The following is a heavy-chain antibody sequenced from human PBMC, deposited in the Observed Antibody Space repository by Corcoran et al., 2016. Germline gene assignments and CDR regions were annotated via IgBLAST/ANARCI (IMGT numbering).Heavy chain of an antibody. V-gene: IGHV4-34*01. CDR1: GGSFSGYY. CDR3: ARGVAAAGQGFDY. CDR2: INHSGSN. J-gene: IGHJ4*02. Sequence: QVQLQQWGAGLLKPSETLSLTCAVYGGSFSGYYWSWIRQPPGKGLEWIGEINHSGSNNYNPSLKSRVTISVDTSKNQFSLKLSSVTAADTAVYYCARGVAAAGQGFDYWGQGTLVTVSS. D-gene: IGHD6-13*01.